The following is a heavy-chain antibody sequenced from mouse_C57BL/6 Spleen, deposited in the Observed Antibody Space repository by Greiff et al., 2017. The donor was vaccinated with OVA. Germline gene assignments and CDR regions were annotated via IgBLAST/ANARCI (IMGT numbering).Heavy chain of an antibody. D-gene: IGHD1-1*01. Sequence: DVKLVESGGGLVKPGGSLKLSCAASGFTFSSYAMSWVRQTPEKRLEWVATISDGGSYTYYPDNVKGRFTISRDNAKNNLYLQMSHLKSEDTAMYYCARETTVVASFDYGGQGTTLTVSS. CDR2: ISDGGSYT. CDR3: ARETTVVASFDY. V-gene: IGHV5-4*01. CDR1: GFTFSSYA. J-gene: IGHJ2*01.